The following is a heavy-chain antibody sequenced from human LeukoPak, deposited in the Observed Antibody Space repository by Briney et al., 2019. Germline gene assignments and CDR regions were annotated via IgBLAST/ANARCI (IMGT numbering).Heavy chain of an antibody. Sequence: SETLSLTCTVSGGSISSGSYYWSWIRQPAGKGLEWIGRIYTSGSTKYNPSLKSRVTISLDTSKNQFSLKLTSVTAADTAVYYCARGDVADYWGQGTLVTVSS. CDR2: IYTSGST. D-gene: IGHD5-24*01. CDR3: ARGDVADY. CDR1: GGSISSGSYY. J-gene: IGHJ4*02. V-gene: IGHV4-61*02.